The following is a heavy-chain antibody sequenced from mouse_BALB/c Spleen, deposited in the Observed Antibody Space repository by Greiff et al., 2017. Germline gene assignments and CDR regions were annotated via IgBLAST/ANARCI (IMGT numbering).Heavy chain of an antibody. J-gene: IGHJ2*01. D-gene: IGHD1-1*01. CDR1: GFNIKDTY. CDR3: NAPIITTVVVDY. CDR2: IDPENGDT. V-gene: IGHV14-4*02. Sequence: EVQLQQSGAELVKPGASVKLSCTASGFNIKDTYMHWVKQRPEQGLEWIGWIDPENGDTEYAPKFQGKATMTADTSSNTAYLQLSSLTSEDTAVYYCNAPIITTVVVDYWGQGTTLTVSS.